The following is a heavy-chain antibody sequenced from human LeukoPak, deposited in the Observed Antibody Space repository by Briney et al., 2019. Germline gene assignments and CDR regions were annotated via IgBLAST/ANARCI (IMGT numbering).Heavy chain of an antibody. CDR3: ARDEGQQLVYDH. Sequence: ASVKVSCKASGHTFTSYGISWVRQAPGQGLEWMGWISVNNGNIKYAQKLQGRVTMTTDTSTSTAYMELRSLRSDDTAVYYCARDEGQQLVYDHWVQGTLVTVSS. CDR2: ISVNNGNI. D-gene: IGHD6-13*01. J-gene: IGHJ4*02. V-gene: IGHV1-18*01. CDR1: GHTFTSYG.